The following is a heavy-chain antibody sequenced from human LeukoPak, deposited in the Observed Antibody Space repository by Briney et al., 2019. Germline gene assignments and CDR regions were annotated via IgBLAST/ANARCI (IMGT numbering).Heavy chain of an antibody. CDR2: IKPDGSEK. CDR3: TRDRVAGF. J-gene: IGHJ4*02. D-gene: IGHD6-19*01. CDR1: GFTFRSYW. V-gene: IGHV3-7*01. Sequence: PGGSLRLSCAASGFTFRSYWRSWVRQAPGKGLEWVAYIKPDGSEKYYVDSVKGRFTISRDNAKNSLYLQMNSLRADDTAVYYCTRDRVAGFWGQGTLVAVSS.